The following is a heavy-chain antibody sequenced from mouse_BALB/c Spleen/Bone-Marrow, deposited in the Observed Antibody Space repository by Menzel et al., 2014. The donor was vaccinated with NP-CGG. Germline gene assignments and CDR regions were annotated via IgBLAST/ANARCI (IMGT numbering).Heavy chain of an antibody. J-gene: IGHJ2*01. Sequence: EVQLQESGGGLVQLGGSMQLSCAASGFTFSDAWMEWVRQSPEKGLEWVAEIRGKTNNHAIYYAESVKGRFTISRDDSKSSVYLQMNRLRAEDTGIYYCTGSGYYEEVYFEYWGQGTTLTVSS. D-gene: IGHD2-3*01. CDR1: GFTFSDAW. CDR3: TGSGYYEEVYFEY. V-gene: IGHV6-6*01. CDR2: IRGKTNNHAI.